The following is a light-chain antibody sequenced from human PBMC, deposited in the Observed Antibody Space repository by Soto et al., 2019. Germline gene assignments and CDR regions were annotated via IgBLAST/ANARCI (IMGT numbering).Light chain of an antibody. CDR3: QQRSNWPYT. CDR1: QSLSSS. J-gene: IGKJ2*01. V-gene: IGKV3-15*01. Sequence: EIVMTQSPATLSVSPGERATLSCRASQSLSSSLAWYQQKPGQAPRLLIYDASTRATDIPARFSGSGSGTEFTLTISSLEPEDFAVYYCQQRSNWPYTFGQGTKLEIK. CDR2: DAS.